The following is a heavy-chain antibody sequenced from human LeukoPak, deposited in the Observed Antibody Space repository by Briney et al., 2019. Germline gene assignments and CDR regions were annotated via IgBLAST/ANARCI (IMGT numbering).Heavy chain of an antibody. CDR2: FSSSGKA. J-gene: IGHJ4*02. CDR3: ARFKGVTGFDY. D-gene: IGHD3-9*01. V-gene: IGHV4-39*01. CDR1: GGSITTTDFD. Sequence: SETLSLTCAVSGGSITTTDFDWAWLHQPPGQGFEWIATFSSSGKAYYYPSLMSRVTISVDTSKNQFSLDVTSVTAADTGLFYCARFKGVTGFDYWGRGIRVIVS.